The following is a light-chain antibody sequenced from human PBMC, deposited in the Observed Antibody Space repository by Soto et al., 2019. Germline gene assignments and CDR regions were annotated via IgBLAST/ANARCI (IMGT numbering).Light chain of an antibody. CDR1: QSVTNRY. CDR2: GAS. J-gene: IGKJ4*01. CDR3: QQYSNWPLT. Sequence: EIVMTQSPVTLSVSPGERATLSCRASQSVTNRYLAWYQQKPGQAPRLLIFGASTRAAGIPARFSGSGSGTEFTLTISSLQSEDFAVYYCQQYSNWPLTLRGGTKV. V-gene: IGKV3-15*01.